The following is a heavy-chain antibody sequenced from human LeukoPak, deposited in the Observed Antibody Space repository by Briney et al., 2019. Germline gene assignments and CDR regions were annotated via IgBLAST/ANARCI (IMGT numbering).Heavy chain of an antibody. CDR1: GYTFVGYY. D-gene: IGHD5-12*01. J-gene: IGHJ4*02. Sequence: GASVKVSCKASGYTFVGYYLHWVRQAPGQGLEWKAWIDPYTGNTHYAQEFQGRITVTRDTSVSTTYMELSWLTSDDTARYYCAREYSASEHWGQGTLVTVSS. CDR2: IDPYTGNT. V-gene: IGHV1-2*02. CDR3: AREYSASEH.